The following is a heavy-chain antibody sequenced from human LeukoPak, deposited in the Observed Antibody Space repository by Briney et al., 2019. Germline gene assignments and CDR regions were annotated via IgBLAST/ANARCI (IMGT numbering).Heavy chain of an antibody. CDR2: ISGDGGSR. V-gene: IGHV3-43*02. D-gene: IGHD6-19*01. CDR1: GFTFDDYA. J-gene: IGHJ4*02. Sequence: GGSLRLSCAVSGFTFDDYAMHWVRQAPGKGLEWVSLISGDGGSRYYAGSVKGRFTVSRDNSKNSLYLQMNRLRTEDTALYYCAKGADPLTWRMMTVAGTRFDFWGQGTLVTVSS. CDR3: AKGADPLTWRMMTVAGTRFDF.